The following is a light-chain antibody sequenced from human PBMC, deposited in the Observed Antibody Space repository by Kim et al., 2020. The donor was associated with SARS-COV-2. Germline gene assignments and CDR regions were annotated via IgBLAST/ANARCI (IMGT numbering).Light chain of an antibody. V-gene: IGLV3-19*01. CDR1: SLRSYY. CDR2: GKN. CDR3: NSRALNDNVV. J-gene: IGLJ2*01. Sequence: SSELTQDPAVSVALGQTVRITCQGDSLRSYYATWYQQKPGQAPILVIYGKNNRPSGIPDRFSGSSSGNTASLTITGTQAGDVADYYLNSRALNDNVVFGG.